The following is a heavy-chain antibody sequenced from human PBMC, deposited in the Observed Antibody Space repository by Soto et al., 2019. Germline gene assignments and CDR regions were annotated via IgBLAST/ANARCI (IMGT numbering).Heavy chain of an antibody. CDR2: IYYSGST. V-gene: IGHV4-30-4*01. J-gene: IGHJ4*02. CDR1: GGSISSGDYY. D-gene: IGHD5-12*01. CDR3: ASGGYDSGEFDY. Sequence: SETLSLTCTVSGGSISSGDYYWSWIRQPPGKGLEWIGYIYYSGSTYYNPSLKSRITISVDTSKNQFSLKLSSVTAADTAVYYCASGGYDSGEFDYWGQGTLVTVSS.